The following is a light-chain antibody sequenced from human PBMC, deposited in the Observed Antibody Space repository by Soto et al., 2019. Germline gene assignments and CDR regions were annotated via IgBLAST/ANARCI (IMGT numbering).Light chain of an antibody. CDR3: CSYADSNGWV. CDR2: EGT. J-gene: IGLJ3*02. V-gene: IGLV2-23*01. CDR1: NSDVLSYDA. Sequence: QSALTQPASVSGSPGQSITISCTGTNSDVLSYDAVSWYQHHPGKAPKLIIYEGTKRPSGISNRFSGPKSGNMASLTISGLQAEDEADYYCCSYADSNGWVFGGGTKVTVL.